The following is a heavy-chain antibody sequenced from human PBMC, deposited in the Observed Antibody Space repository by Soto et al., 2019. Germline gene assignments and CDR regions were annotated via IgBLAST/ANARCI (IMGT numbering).Heavy chain of an antibody. J-gene: IGHJ3*01. CDR3: ASKYYYDSSGYYGGAFDL. Sequence: ASVKVSCKTSGYTFISYAMHWVRQAPGQRLEWMGWINAGNGNTKYSQKFQGRVTITRDTSASTAYMELSSLRSEDTAVYYCASKYYYDSSGYYGGAFDLWGQGTMVTVSS. V-gene: IGHV1-3*01. D-gene: IGHD3-22*01. CDR1: GYTFISYA. CDR2: INAGNGNT.